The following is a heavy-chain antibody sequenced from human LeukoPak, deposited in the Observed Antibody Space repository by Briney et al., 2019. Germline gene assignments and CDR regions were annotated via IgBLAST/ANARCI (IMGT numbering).Heavy chain of an antibody. V-gene: IGHV3-30*04. CDR1: GFTFSSYA. CDR2: ISYDGSNK. CDR3: ARDSDYGTYSSSWYGYFDY. J-gene: IGHJ4*02. D-gene: IGHD6-13*01. Sequence: GGSLRLSCAASGFTFSSYAMHWVRQAPGKGLEWVAVISYDGSNKYYADSVKGRFTISRDNSKNTLYLQMNSLRAEDTAVYYCARDSDYGTYSSSWYGYFDYWGQGTLVTVSS.